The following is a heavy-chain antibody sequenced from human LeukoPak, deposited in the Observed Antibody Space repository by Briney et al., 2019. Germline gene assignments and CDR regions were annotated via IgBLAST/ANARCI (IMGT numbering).Heavy chain of an antibody. CDR1: RFTLSTYW. D-gene: IGHD3-3*01. Sequence: GGSLRLSCAAYRFTLSTYWMSWVRQAPGKGLEWVAHIKQDGSQEYYVDSVKDRFTISRDSAKNSLYLQMNSLRAEDTAVYYCARGVPYDSWSGPHYSDYWGQGTLVTVSS. J-gene: IGHJ4*02. CDR2: IKQDGSQE. V-gene: IGHV3-7*01. CDR3: ARGVPYDSWSGPHYSDY.